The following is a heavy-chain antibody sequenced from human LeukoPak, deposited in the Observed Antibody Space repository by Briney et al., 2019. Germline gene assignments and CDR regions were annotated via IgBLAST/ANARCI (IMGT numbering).Heavy chain of an antibody. CDR2: INQGGSDK. V-gene: IGHV3-7*01. Sequence: GGSLRLSCAASGCTFSGHWMSWVRQAPGKGLEWVANINQGGSDKYYVDSVKGRFAISRDNANNLLYLQMNSLRGEDTAVYYCTRDRSRAEDDWGQGTLVTVSS. CDR3: TRDRSRAEDD. J-gene: IGHJ4*02. D-gene: IGHD1-14*01. CDR1: GCTFSGHW.